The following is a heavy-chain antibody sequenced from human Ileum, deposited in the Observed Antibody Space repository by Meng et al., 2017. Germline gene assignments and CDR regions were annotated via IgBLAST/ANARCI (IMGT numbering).Heavy chain of an antibody. CDR1: GASISSYY. D-gene: IGHD2-15*01. CDR2: IHYSGST. CDR3: AAFCSGGSCPDY. J-gene: IGHJ4*02. Sequence: QVQLQESGPGLAKPSETLSLTCTGSGASISSYYWTWIRQPPGKGLDWIGYIHYSGSTNYNPSLKSRITMSVDTSKNQVSLKLSSVTAADTAIYYCAAFCSGGSCPDYWGQGTLVTVSS. V-gene: IGHV4-59*01.